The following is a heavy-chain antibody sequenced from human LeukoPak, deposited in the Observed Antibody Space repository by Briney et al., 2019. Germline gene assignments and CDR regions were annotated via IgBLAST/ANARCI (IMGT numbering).Heavy chain of an antibody. V-gene: IGHV1-69*13. D-gene: IGHD3-10*01. J-gene: IGHJ4*02. Sequence: GASVKVSCKASGYTFSSYGISWVRQAPGQGLEWMGGIIPIFGTANYAQKFQGRVTITADESTSTAYMELSSLRSEDTAVYYCAREIYYGSGSYYPFDYWGQGTLVTVSS. CDR1: GYTFSSYG. CDR2: IIPIFGTA. CDR3: AREIYYGSGSYYPFDY.